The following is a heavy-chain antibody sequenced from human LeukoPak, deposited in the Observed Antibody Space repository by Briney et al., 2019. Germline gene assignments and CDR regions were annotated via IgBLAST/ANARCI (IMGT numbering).Heavy chain of an antibody. V-gene: IGHV4-30-2*01. CDR2: IYHSGST. Sequence: SQTLSLTCAVSGGSISSGGYSWSWIRQPPGEGLEWIGYIYHSGSTYYNPSLKSRVTISLDRSKNHFSLKLNSVTAADTAVYYCARVAYCSGGSCYRGNWFDPWGQGTLVTVSS. CDR1: GGSISSGGYS. D-gene: IGHD2-15*01. CDR3: ARVAYCSGGSCYRGNWFDP. J-gene: IGHJ5*02.